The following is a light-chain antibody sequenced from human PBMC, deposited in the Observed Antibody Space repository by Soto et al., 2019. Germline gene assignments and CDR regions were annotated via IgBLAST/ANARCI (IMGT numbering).Light chain of an antibody. Sequence: DIVMTQSPDSLAVSLGERATINCKSSQSVLYSSNNKNYLAWYQQKPGQPPKLLIYWASTRESGVPERFSGSGSGTDFTLTISSLQAEDVAVYYCQQYYSAPRTFGRGTKGEIK. J-gene: IGKJ1*01. CDR1: QSVLYSSNNKNY. CDR2: WAS. V-gene: IGKV4-1*01. CDR3: QQYYSAPRT.